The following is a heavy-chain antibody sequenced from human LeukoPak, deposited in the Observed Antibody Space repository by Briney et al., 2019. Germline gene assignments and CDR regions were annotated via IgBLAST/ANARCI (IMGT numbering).Heavy chain of an antibody. D-gene: IGHD4-17*01. CDR1: GGSISSYY. CDR3: ARDGLGGDYGMDV. CDR2: IYDTGST. V-gene: IGHV4-59*01. J-gene: IGHJ6*02. Sequence: SETLSLTCTVSGGSISSYYWSWIRQPPGKGLEWIGYIYDTGSTNYNPSLKSRVNISVDTSKNQFSLKLTSVTAADTAVYYCARDGLGGDYGMDVWGQGTTVTVSS.